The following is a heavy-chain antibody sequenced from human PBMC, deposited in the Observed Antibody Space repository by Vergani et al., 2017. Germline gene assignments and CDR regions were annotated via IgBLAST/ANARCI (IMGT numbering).Heavy chain of an antibody. CDR2: INPSGGST. D-gene: IGHD3-22*01. CDR1: GYTFTSYY. V-gene: IGHV1-46*01. Sequence: QVQLVPSGAEVKKPGASVKVSCKASGYTFTSYYMHWVRQAPGQGLEWMGIINPSGGSTSYAQKFQGRVTMTRETSTSTVYMELSSLRSEDTAVYYCARDLGDSSGYFGGFDYWGQGTLVTVSS. J-gene: IGHJ4*02. CDR3: ARDLGDSSGYFGGFDY.